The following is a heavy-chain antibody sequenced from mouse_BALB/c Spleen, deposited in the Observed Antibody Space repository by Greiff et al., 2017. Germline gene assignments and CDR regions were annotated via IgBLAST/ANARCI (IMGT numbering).Heavy chain of an antibody. Sequence: QVQLKESGPGLVAPSQSLSITCTVSGFSLTSYGVHWVRQPPGKGLEWLGVIWAGGSTNYNSALMSRLSISKDNSKSQVFLKMNSLQTDDTAMYYCARGDYGSLYFDYWGQGTTLTVSS. CDR1: GFSLTSYG. CDR3: ARGDYGSLYFDY. CDR2: IWAGGST. J-gene: IGHJ2*01. D-gene: IGHD1-1*01. V-gene: IGHV2-9*02.